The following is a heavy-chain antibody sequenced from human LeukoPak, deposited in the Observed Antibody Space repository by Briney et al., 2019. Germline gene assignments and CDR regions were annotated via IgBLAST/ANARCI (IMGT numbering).Heavy chain of an antibody. CDR3: AGRSERGYSGYGFDY. CDR1: GGTFSSYA. CDR2: IIPIFGTA. J-gene: IGHJ4*02. V-gene: IGHV1-69*01. D-gene: IGHD5-12*01. Sequence: SVKVSCKASGGTFSSYAISWVRQAPGQGLEWMGGIIPIFGTANYAQKFQGRVTITADESTSTAYMELSSLRSEDTAVYYCAGRSERGYSGYGFDYWGQGALVTVSS.